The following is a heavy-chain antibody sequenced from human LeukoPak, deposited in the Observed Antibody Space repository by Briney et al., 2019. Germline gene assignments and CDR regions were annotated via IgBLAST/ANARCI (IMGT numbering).Heavy chain of an antibody. D-gene: IGHD3-10*01. CDR2: ISGNSEDK. V-gene: IGHV3-11*03. Sequence: GGSLRLSCVVSGFSINDYYMGWIRQGPGKALEWVSYISGNSEDKTYADSVKGRFTISRDNAKQSLSLQMNSLRAEDTAVYYCATGTQIREAGYWGQGAPVAVSS. CDR3: ATGTQIREAGY. CDR1: GFSINDYY. J-gene: IGHJ4*02.